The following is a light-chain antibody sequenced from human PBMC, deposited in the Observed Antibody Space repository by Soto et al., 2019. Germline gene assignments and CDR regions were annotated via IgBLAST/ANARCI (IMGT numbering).Light chain of an antibody. Sequence: QSVLTQPASVSGSPGQSITISCTGTSNDIGTYSRVSWYLQYTCKAPTLMIYDVTKRPSGVSNRFSGSRSGSTASLTISGLQAEDEANYYCATWDYSLTGEVFGGGTKLTVL. CDR3: ATWDYSLTGEV. J-gene: IGLJ2*01. CDR1: SNDIGTYSR. V-gene: IGLV2-23*02. CDR2: DVT.